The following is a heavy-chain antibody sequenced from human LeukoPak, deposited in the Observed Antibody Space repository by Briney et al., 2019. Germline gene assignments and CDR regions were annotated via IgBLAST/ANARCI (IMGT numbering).Heavy chain of an antibody. CDR3: ARDGRLSDFDY. CDR1: GFTFSSYS. CDR2: IYSGGST. D-gene: IGHD2/OR15-2a*01. J-gene: IGHJ4*02. Sequence: GGSLRLSCAASGFTFSSYSMNWVRQAPGKGLEWVSVIYSGGSTYYADSVKGRFTISRDNSKNTLYLQMNSLRAEDTAVYYCARDGRLSDFDYWGQGTLVTVSS. V-gene: IGHV3-53*01.